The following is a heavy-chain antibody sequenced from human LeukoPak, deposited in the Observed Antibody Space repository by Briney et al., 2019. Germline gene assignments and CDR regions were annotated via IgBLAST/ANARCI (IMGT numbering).Heavy chain of an antibody. CDR2: ISGSGGST. CDR1: GFTFSSYA. CDR3: ARDVGCSSTSCYNWFDP. D-gene: IGHD2-2*01. J-gene: IGHJ5*02. V-gene: IGHV3-23*01. Sequence: GGSLILSCAASGFTFSSYAMSWVRQAPGKGLEWVSAISGSGGSTYYADSVKGRFSISRDNSKNTLYLQMNSLRSEDTAVYYCARDVGCSSTSCYNWFDPWGQGTLVTVSS.